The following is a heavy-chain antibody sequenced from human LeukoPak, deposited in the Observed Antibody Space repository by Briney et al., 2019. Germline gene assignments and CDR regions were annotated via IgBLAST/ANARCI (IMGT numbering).Heavy chain of an antibody. D-gene: IGHD3-10*01. V-gene: IGHV4-34*01. CDR3: ARGGGSGSYYRAEYFQH. CDR2: INHSGSN. J-gene: IGHJ1*01. Sequence: SQTLSLTCADYGGSFSGYYWSWIRQTPRKGLKWIGEINHSGSNNYNVSLKSRGTISVDTSKNQFSLKLSSVTAADTAVYYCARGGGSGSYYRAEYFQHWGQGTLVNVSS. CDR1: GGSFSGYY.